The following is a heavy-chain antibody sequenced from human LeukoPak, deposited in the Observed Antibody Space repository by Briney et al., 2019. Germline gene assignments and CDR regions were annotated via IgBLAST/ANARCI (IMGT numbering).Heavy chain of an antibody. D-gene: IGHD3-9*01. V-gene: IGHV3-21*05. CDR3: ARDPSNGYDILTGAEFDY. Sequence: GGSLRLSCAASGFTFSSYSMNWVRQAPGKGLEWVSYISSSSSYIYYADSVKGRFTISRDNAKNSLYLQMNSLRAEDTAVYYCARDPSNGYDILTGAEFDYWGQGTLVTVSS. CDR1: GFTFSSYS. J-gene: IGHJ4*02. CDR2: ISSSSSYI.